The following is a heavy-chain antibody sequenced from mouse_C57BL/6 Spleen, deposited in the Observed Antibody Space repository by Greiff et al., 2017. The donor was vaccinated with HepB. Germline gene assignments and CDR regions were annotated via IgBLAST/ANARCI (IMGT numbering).Heavy chain of an antibody. J-gene: IGHJ4*01. CDR2: INPNNGGT. Sequence: VQLQQSGPELVKPGASVKISCKASGYTFTDYYMNWVKQSHGKSLEWIGDINPNNGGTSYNQKFKGKATLTVDKSSSTAYMELRSLTSEDSAVYYCARLTYYYGSSYDYYAMDYWGQGTSVTVSS. V-gene: IGHV1-26*01. CDR3: ARLTYYYGSSYDYYAMDY. D-gene: IGHD1-1*01. CDR1: GYTFTDYY.